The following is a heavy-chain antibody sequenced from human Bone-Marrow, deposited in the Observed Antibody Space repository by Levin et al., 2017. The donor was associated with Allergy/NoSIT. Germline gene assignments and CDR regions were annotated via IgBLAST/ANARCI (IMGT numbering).Heavy chain of an antibody. J-gene: IGHJ4*02. CDR2: ISYDGSNT. CDR3: ARDRGSSYNNFDY. CDR1: GFIFSTYT. D-gene: IGHD6-13*01. V-gene: IGHV3-30-3*01. Sequence: PGESLKISCAASGFIFSTYTIHWVRQAPGKGLEWVAVISYDGSNTYYTDSVEGRFTISRDNSKNTLFLQMNSLRVEDTAVYYCARDRGSSYNNFDYWGQGTLVTVSS.